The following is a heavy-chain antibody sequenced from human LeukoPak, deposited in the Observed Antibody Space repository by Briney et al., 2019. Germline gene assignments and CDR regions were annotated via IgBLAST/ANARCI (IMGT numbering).Heavy chain of an antibody. CDR3: ARELGGNSVGVDD. D-gene: IGHD4-23*01. V-gene: IGHV3-64*01. CDR2: ISSNGGST. Sequence: PGGSLRLSCAASGFTFSSYAMDWVRQAPGKGLEYVSAISSNGGSTYYATSVKGRFTISRHNSKNTLYLQMGSLRAEDMAVYYCARELGGNSVGVDDWGQGTLVTVSS. J-gene: IGHJ4*02. CDR1: GFTFSSYA.